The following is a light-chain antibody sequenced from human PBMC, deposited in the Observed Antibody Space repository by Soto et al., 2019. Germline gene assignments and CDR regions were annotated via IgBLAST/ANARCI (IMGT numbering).Light chain of an antibody. CDR3: QQYAGSTPLT. CDR2: GAS. J-gene: IGKJ4*01. V-gene: IGKV3-20*01. CDR1: QSVSRNF. Sequence: EIVLTQSPGTLSLSPGERATLSCRASQSVSRNFLAWYQQKPGQAPRLLIYGASSRATGIPDRFSGSGSGTDFTLTISRLEPEDFAVYYCQQYAGSTPLTFGGGTKVEIK.